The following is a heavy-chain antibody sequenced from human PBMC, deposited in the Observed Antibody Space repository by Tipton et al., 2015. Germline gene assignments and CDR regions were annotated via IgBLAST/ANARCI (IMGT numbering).Heavy chain of an antibody. D-gene: IGHD4-17*01. CDR3: ASGHGDYVNGMDV. CDR2: ISYSGST. V-gene: IGHV4-61*01. J-gene: IGHJ6*02. CDR1: GGSVSSANYY. Sequence: LRLSCSVSGGSVSSANYYWSWIRQPPGKGLEWMGYISYSGSTHYNPSLKSRVTISADTSKTQFSLKLSSVTAADTAVYYCASGHGDYVNGMDVWGQGTTVTVSS.